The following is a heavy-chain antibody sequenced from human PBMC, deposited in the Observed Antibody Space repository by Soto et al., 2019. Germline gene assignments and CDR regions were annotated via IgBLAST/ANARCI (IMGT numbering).Heavy chain of an antibody. J-gene: IGHJ3*02. Sequence: ASVKVSCKASGYTFTSYDINWVRQATGQGLEWMGWMNPNSGNTGYAQKFQGRVTMTRNTSISTAYMELSSLRSEDTAVYYCARVGYYGLRFLEWSRGAFDIWGQGTMVTVSS. CDR1: GYTFTSYD. CDR3: ARVGYYGLRFLEWSRGAFDI. CDR2: MNPNSGNT. D-gene: IGHD3-3*01. V-gene: IGHV1-8*01.